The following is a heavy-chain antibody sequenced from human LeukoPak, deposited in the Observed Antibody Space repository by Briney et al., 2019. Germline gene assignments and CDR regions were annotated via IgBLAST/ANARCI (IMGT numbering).Heavy chain of an antibody. J-gene: IGHJ4*02. CDR1: GYTFTSYY. CDR2: ISGYNGNT. D-gene: IGHD4-17*01. Sequence: GASVKVSCKASGYTFTSYYMHWVRQAPGQGLEWMGWISGYNGNTNYAQKLQGRVTMTTDTSTSTAYMELRSLRSDDTAVYYCARDPAYGDAYYFDYWGQGTLVTVSS. V-gene: IGHV1-18*04. CDR3: ARDPAYGDAYYFDY.